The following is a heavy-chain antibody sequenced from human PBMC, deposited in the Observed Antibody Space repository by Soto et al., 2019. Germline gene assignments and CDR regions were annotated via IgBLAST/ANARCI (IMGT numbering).Heavy chain of an antibody. J-gene: IGHJ3*01. CDR1: GGSFSGYY. CDR2: INHSGST. CDR3: ARGGYDFSGVNFDEGFDF. V-gene: IGHV4-34*01. D-gene: IGHD3-22*01. Sequence: SETLSLTCAVYGGSFSGYYWSWIRQPPGKGLEWIGEINHSGSTKYNPSLKSRVTISVDTSKNQFSLTLNSVTAADTAVYYCARGGYDFSGVNFDEGFDFWGQGIPVTVSS.